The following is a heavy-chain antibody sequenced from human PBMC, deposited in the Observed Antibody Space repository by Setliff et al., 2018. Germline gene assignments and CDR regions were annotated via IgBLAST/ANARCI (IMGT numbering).Heavy chain of an antibody. CDR1: GGSFSGYH. Sequence: NPSETLSLTCAVYGGSFSGYHWSWIRQPPGKGLEWIGSIYYSGSTYYNPSLKSRVTISVDTSKNQFSLKLSSVTAADTAVYYCASLPYYDSSGYSLSYYWGQGTLVTVSS. D-gene: IGHD3-22*01. CDR3: ASLPYYDSSGYSLSYY. J-gene: IGHJ4*02. CDR2: IYYSGST. V-gene: IGHV4-34*01.